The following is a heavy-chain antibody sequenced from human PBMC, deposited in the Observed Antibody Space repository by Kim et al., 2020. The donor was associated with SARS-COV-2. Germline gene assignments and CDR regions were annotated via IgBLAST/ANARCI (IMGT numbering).Heavy chain of an antibody. Sequence: GGSLRLSCAASGFTFSSYAMSWVRQAPGKGLEWVSAISGSGGSTYYADSVKGRFTISRDNSKNTLYLQMNSLRAEDTAVYYCAKERGAIVVVPAASSGYFDYWGQGTLVTVSS. V-gene: IGHV3-23*01. CDR3: AKERGAIVVVPAASSGYFDY. D-gene: IGHD2-2*01. CDR1: GFTFSSYA. J-gene: IGHJ4*02. CDR2: ISGSGGST.